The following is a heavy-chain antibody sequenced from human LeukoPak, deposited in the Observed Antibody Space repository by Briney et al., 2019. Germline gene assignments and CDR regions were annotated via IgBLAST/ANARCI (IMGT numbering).Heavy chain of an antibody. CDR2: INPNRGGS. CDR1: GYTFTGYY. CDR3: ARDQVDIVATSYSLDY. Sequence: ASVKVSCKASGYTFTGYYMHWVRQAPGQGLEWMGWINPNRGGSNYAQTLKGRVTITRDTSISTAYMELSRLRCDDTAVYYCARDQVDIVATSYSLDYWGQGTLVTVSS. V-gene: IGHV1-2*02. D-gene: IGHD5-12*01. J-gene: IGHJ4*02.